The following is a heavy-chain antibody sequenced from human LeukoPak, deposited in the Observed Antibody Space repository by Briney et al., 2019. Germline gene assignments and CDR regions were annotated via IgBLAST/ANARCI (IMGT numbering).Heavy chain of an antibody. CDR1: GYTFTGYY. V-gene: IGHV1-2*04. Sequence: RASVKVSCKASGYTFTGYYMHWVRQAPGQGLEWMGWINPNSGGTNYAQKFQGWVTMTRDTSISTAYMELSRLRSDDTAVYYCARLRFLEWFLLEDYWGQGTLVTVSS. CDR2: INPNSGGT. J-gene: IGHJ4*02. CDR3: ARLRFLEWFLLEDY. D-gene: IGHD3-3*01.